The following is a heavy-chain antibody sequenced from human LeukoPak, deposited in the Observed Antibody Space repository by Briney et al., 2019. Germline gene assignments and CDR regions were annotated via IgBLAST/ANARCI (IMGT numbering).Heavy chain of an antibody. V-gene: IGHV3-9*01. CDR2: ISRNSGSI. CDR1: GFTFDDYA. D-gene: IGHD4-23*01. J-gene: IGHJ4*02. CDR3: AKDKDYGGNPAGFDY. Sequence: PGGSLRLSCAASGFTFDDYAMHWVRQAPGKGLEWVSGISRNSGSIGYADSVKGRFTISRDNAKNSLYLQMNSLRAEDTALYYCAKDKDYGGNPAGFDYWGQGTLVTVSS.